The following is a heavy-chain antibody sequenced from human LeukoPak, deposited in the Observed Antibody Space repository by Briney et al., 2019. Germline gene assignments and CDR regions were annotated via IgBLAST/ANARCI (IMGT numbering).Heavy chain of an antibody. CDR3: ARVPTLWGWFDP. CDR1: GFTFSSYG. Sequence: PGGSLRLSCAASGFTFSSYGMHWVRQAPGKGLEWVAVISYDGSNKYYADSVKGRFTISRDNSKNTLYLQMNSLRAEDTAMYYCARVPTLWGWFDPWGQGTLVTVSS. J-gene: IGHJ5*02. D-gene: IGHD3-16*01. V-gene: IGHV3-30*03. CDR2: ISYDGSNK.